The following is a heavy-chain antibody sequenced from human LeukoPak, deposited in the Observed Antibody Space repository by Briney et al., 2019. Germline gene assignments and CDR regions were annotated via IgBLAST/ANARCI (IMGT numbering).Heavy chain of an antibody. CDR3: ARGGGGYDTTWYQEYYDYYYMDV. V-gene: IGHV5-51*01. Sequence: PGESLKISCKGSGYSFTSYWIGWVRQMPGKGVEGMRVIYPGDSKTNYSPSFQGQVTISADKSFSTAFLQWRSLKSSDSATYYCARGGGGYDTTWYQEYYDYYYMDVWGTGTTVTVSS. CDR2: IYPGDSKT. D-gene: IGHD3-22*01. CDR1: GYSFTSYW. J-gene: IGHJ6*03.